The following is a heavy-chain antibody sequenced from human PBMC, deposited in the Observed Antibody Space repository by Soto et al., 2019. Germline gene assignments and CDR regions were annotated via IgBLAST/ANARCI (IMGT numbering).Heavy chain of an antibody. V-gene: IGHV4-31*03. CDR3: ARSGYGSGNYDFDY. CDR2: IYHSGTT. D-gene: IGHD3-10*01. CDR1: GGPISSGGYF. Sequence: QVQLQESGPGLVKPSQTLSLTCTVSGGPISSGGYFWSWIRQHPGKGLEWIGYIYHSGTTYYNPSLNSRLTISVDTSKNQFYLKRSSVTAADTAVYYCARSGYGSGNYDFDYWGQGTLVTVSS. J-gene: IGHJ4*02.